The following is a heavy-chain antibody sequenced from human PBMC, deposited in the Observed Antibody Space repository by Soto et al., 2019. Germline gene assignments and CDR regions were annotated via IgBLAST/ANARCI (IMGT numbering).Heavy chain of an antibody. Sequence: QVQLEQSGAEVKKPGSSVKVSCKASGGTFSNSAISWVRQAPGQGLEWMGGIMPVFRTPDYAQKFQGRVTIPADESTGTADMELSGLRSDDTAVYFCASDKDRPQLGGNYYYILDVWGQGTTVTVSS. CDR2: IMPVFRTP. D-gene: IGHD3-3*02. J-gene: IGHJ6*02. CDR1: GGTFSNSA. CDR3: ASDKDRPQLGGNYYYILDV. V-gene: IGHV1-69*12.